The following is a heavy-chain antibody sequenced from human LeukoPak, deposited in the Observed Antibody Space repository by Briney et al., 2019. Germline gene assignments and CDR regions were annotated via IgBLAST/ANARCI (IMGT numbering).Heavy chain of an antibody. CDR2: ISAGGDLT. D-gene: IGHD4-17*01. Sequence: TGGSLRLSCAVSGFIFKDFPMTWVRQAPGKGLEWLSGISAGGDLTFHADSLKGRFTISRDSAKNTLYLQMNSLRAEDTAVYYCARAYGDLDYWGQGTLVTVSS. J-gene: IGHJ4*02. V-gene: IGHV3-23*01. CDR1: GFIFKDFP. CDR3: ARAYGDLDY.